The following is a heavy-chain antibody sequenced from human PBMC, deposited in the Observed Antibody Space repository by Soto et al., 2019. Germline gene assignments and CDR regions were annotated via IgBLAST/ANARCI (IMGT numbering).Heavy chain of an antibody. J-gene: IGHJ6*04. V-gene: IGHV2-5*02. D-gene: IGHD2-15*01. CDR3: AHVLVVVANYGMDV. CDR1: GFSLSTSGVG. CDR2: IYWDDDK. Sequence: QITLKESGPTLVKPTQTLTLTCTFSGFSLSTSGVGVGWIRQPPGKALEWLALIYWDDDKRYSPYLTSRLTTTKDTSKNQVVLTMTNMDPVDTATYYCAHVLVVVANYGMDVWRKGTTVTVSS.